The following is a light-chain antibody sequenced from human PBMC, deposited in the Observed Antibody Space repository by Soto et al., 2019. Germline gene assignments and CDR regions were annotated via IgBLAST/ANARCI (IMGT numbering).Light chain of an antibody. J-gene: IGKJ4*02. CDR3: QQQGGRWLT. CDR1: QSVSNNY. CDR2: GAS. V-gene: IGKV3-20*01. Sequence: EIVLTQSPGTLSLSPGERATLSCRASQSVSNNYLAWYQQKPGQAPRLLIYGASNRATGIPARFSGSGSGTDIPPTTSMQADDYATFYCQQQGGRWLTFGGGTKVDIK.